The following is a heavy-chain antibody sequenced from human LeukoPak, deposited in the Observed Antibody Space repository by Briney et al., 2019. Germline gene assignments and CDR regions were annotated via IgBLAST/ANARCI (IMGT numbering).Heavy chain of an antibody. Sequence: GGSLKLSCAASGFTFSGSDMHWVRQAPGKGLEWFGCIRSEANSYMTAYAASVKARFTLSSDDSKNTSYLKTNSLKTEDTAVYYCARTIFGVLKDAFDIWGWGKMVTVTA. J-gene: IGHJ3*02. CDR1: GFTFSGSD. D-gene: IGHD3-3*01. CDR3: ARTIFGVLKDAFDI. CDR2: IRSEANSYMT. V-gene: IGHV3-73*01.